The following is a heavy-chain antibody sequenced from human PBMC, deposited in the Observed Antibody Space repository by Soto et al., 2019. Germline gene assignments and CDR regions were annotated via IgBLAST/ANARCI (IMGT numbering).Heavy chain of an antibody. Sequence: QVQLVQSGAEVKKPGSSVKVSCKASGGTFSSYAISWVRQAPGQGLEWMGGIIPIFGTANYAQKFQGRVTITADKSTSTAYMELSSLRSEDTAVYHCAREKQWLPTVVYYFDYWGQGTLVTVSS. CDR1: GGTFSSYA. CDR2: IIPIFGTA. J-gene: IGHJ4*02. D-gene: IGHD6-19*01. V-gene: IGHV1-69*06. CDR3: AREKQWLPTVVYYFDY.